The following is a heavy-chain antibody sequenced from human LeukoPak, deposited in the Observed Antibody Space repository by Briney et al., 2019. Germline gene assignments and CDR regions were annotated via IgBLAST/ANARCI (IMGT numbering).Heavy chain of an antibody. CDR3: AKCSGGSYYHSDDY. Sequence: ASVKVSCKASGYTFTSYGISWVRQAPGQGLEWMGWISAYNGNTNYAQKLQGRVTMTTDTSTSTAYMELRSLRAEDTAVYYCAKCSGGSYYHSDDYWGQGTLVTVSS. CDR1: GYTFTSYG. J-gene: IGHJ4*02. CDR2: ISAYNGNT. D-gene: IGHD2-15*01. V-gene: IGHV1-18*01.